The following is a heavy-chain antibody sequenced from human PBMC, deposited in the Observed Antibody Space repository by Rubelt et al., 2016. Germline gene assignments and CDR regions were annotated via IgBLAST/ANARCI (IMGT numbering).Heavy chain of an antibody. V-gene: IGHV4-59*01. J-gene: IGHJ6*02. CDR1: HDSISSYY. D-gene: IGHD5-24*01. Sequence: VHLQESGPGLVRPSETLSLTCTVSHDSISSYYWSWIRQPPGTGLEWIGCISDSGSTNYNPSLKRRITISVDMSKKQFSMRLGAVTAADTGWYFCSRAERWLQGGDYYYAMDVWGQGTTVTVSS. CDR2: ISDSGST. CDR3: SRAERWLQGGDYYYAMDV.